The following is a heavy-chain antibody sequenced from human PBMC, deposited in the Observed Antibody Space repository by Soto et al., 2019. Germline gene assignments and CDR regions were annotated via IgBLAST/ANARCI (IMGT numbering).Heavy chain of an antibody. CDR3: AREEGYSSSLDY. J-gene: IGHJ4*02. CDR1: GFTFSSYG. D-gene: IGHD6-6*01. Sequence: QVQLVESGGGVVQPGRSLRLSCAASGFTFSSYGMHWVRQAPGKGLEWVAVIWYDGSNKYYADSVKGRFTISRDNSKNTLYLQMNSMRAEDTAVYYCAREEGYSSSLDYWGQGTLVTVSS. V-gene: IGHV3-33*01. CDR2: IWYDGSNK.